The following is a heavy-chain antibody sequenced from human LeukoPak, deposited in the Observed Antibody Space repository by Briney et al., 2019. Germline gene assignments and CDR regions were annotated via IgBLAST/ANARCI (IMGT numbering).Heavy chain of an antibody. CDR2: IKPNSGGT. CDR3: ARVRTSVGATDCFDY. CDR1: GYSFADYY. D-gene: IGHD1-26*01. J-gene: IGHJ4*02. Sequence: ASVKVSCKASGYSFADYYMHWVRQAPGQGLEWMGWIKPNSGGTRSAQKFQGRVTMTRDTSISTAYMELSRLRSDDTAVYYCARVRTSVGATDCFDYWGQGTLVTVSS. V-gene: IGHV1-2*02.